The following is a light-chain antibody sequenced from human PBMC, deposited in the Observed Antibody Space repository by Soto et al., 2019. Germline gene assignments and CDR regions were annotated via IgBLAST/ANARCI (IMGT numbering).Light chain of an antibody. Sequence: EIVLTQSPATLSLSPGERATLSCRASQSVRFYLAWYQQKPGQTPRLLIYDASKRATGIPARFSGSGFGTDFTLTISSLEPEDCAVYYCQQRTNWSWTFGQGTKVEIK. V-gene: IGKV3-11*01. CDR3: QQRTNWSWT. CDR2: DAS. CDR1: QSVRFY. J-gene: IGKJ1*01.